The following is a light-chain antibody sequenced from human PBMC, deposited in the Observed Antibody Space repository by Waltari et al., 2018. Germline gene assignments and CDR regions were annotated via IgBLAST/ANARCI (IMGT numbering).Light chain of an antibody. CDR1: SPNIGNNY. CDR2: END. Sequence: QSVLTQPPSVSAAPGQKVTISCSGNSPNIGNNYVSWYQQIPGTAPKLLIYENDKRPSGTPDRFSGSKSGTSATLGITGLQTGDEADYYCGAWDSSLSAVFGTGTKVTVL. CDR3: GAWDSSLSAV. V-gene: IGLV1-51*02. J-gene: IGLJ1*01.